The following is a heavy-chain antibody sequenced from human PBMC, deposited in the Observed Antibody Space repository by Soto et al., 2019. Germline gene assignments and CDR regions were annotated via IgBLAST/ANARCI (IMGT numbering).Heavy chain of an antibody. V-gene: IGHV4-61*01. CDR3: ARVKLYYYDSSGPVFDY. J-gene: IGHJ4*02. CDR2: IYYSGST. Sequence: SETLSHTCTVSGGSHSSGSYYWTWIRQPPAKGLEWIGYIYYSGSTNYNPSLKSRVTISVDTSKNQFSLKLSSVTAADTAVYYCARVKLYYYDSSGPVFDYWGQGTLVTVSS. CDR1: GGSHSSGSYY. D-gene: IGHD3-22*01.